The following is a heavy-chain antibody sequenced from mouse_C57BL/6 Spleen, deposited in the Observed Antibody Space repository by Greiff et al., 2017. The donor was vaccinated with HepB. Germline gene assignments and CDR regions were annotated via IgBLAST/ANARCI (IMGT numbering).Heavy chain of an antibody. CDR2: ISSGSSTI. V-gene: IGHV5-17*01. CDR3: ASTTTRGYFDV. Sequence: VQLKQSGGGLVKPGGSLKLSCAASGFTFSDYGMHWVRQAPEKGLEWVAYISSGSSTIYYADTVKGRFTISRDNAKNTLFLQMTSLRSEDTAMYYCASTTTRGYFDVWGTGTTVTVSS. CDR1: GFTFSDYG. D-gene: IGHD2-1*01. J-gene: IGHJ1*03.